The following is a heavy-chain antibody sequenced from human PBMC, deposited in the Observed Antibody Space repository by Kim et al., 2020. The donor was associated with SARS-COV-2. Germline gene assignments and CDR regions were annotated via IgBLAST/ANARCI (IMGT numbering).Heavy chain of an antibody. D-gene: IGHD4-17*01. V-gene: IGHV3-30*04. J-gene: IGHJ5*02. CDR2: ISYDGSNK. CDR1: GFTFSSYA. Sequence: GGSLRLSCAASGFTFSSYAMHWVCQAPGKGLEWVAVISYDGSNKYSADSVKGRFTISRDNSKNTLYLQMNSLRAEDTAVYYCASLWGDYGGNPNWFDPWGQGTLVTVSS. CDR3: ASLWGDYGGNPNWFDP.